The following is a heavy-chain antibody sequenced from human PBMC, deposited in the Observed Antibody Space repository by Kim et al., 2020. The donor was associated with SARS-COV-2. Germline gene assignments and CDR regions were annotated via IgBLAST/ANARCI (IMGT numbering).Heavy chain of an antibody. J-gene: IGHJ4*02. Sequence: GGSLRLSCAASGFTFSSYAMSWVRQAPGKGLEWVSVVRDTGDSTSYADSVKGRFTISRDNSKNTLYLQMNSLRAEDTAVYFCAKRQGGDGLGGYDYWGQG. D-gene: IGHD3-10*01. V-gene: IGHV3-23*01. CDR1: GFTFSSYA. CDR2: VRDTGDST. CDR3: AKRQGGDGLGGYDY.